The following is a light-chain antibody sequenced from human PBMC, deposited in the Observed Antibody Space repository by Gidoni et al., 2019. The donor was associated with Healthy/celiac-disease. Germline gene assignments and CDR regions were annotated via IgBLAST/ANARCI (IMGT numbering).Light chain of an antibody. V-gene: IGKV1-8*01. Sequence: AIRMTQSPSSFSASTGDRVTITCRSRQGISSYLALYQQKPGKAPKLLIYAASTLQSGVPSRFSGSGSGTDFTLTISCLQSEDFATYYCQQYYSYPLTFGGGTKVEIK. CDR3: QQYYSYPLT. CDR1: QGISSY. J-gene: IGKJ4*01. CDR2: AAS.